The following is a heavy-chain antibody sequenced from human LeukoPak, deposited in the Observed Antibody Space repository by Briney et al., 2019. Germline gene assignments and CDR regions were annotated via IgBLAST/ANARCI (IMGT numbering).Heavy chain of an antibody. CDR1: GYTLTELS. V-gene: IGHV1-24*01. D-gene: IGHD3-3*01. Sequence: GASVKVSCKVSGYTLTELSMHWVRQAPGKGLEWRGGFDPEDGETIYAQKFQGRVTITEDTSTETAYMELRSLRSGDTAVYYCATADVLRFLESRGNYFDYWGQGTLVTVSS. CDR3: ATADVLRFLESRGNYFDY. J-gene: IGHJ4*02. CDR2: FDPEDGET.